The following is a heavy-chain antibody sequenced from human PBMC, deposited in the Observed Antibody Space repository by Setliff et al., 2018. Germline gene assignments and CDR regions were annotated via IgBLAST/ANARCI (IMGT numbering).Heavy chain of an antibody. Sequence: GGSLRLSCAASGFSFSDYAMSWVRQAPRKGLEWVSGGSTGKTDYADSVKGRFTMSRDSSTNSLYLQMNSLRAEDTAVYYCAKYYSDNSGPRGAFDYWGQGTLVTVSS. CDR3: AKYYSDNSGPRGAFDY. CDR1: GFSFSDYA. V-gene: IGHV3-23*01. D-gene: IGHD3-22*01. J-gene: IGHJ4*02. CDR2: GSTGKT.